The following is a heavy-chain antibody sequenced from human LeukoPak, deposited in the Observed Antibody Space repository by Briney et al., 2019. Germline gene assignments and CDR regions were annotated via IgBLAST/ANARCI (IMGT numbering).Heavy chain of an antibody. CDR3: AKPPRPGGKAYSYGGVYGMDV. CDR1: GFTFSSSA. CDR2: ISGSAGRT. V-gene: IGHV3-23*01. Sequence: SGGSLRLSCAASGFTFSSSAMSWVRQAPGKGLEWVSAISGSAGRTYYADSVKGRFTISRDNSNNTLYLQMNSLRPEDTAVYFCAKPPRPGGKAYSYGGVYGMDVWGQGTTVTVSS. D-gene: IGHD5-18*01. J-gene: IGHJ6*02.